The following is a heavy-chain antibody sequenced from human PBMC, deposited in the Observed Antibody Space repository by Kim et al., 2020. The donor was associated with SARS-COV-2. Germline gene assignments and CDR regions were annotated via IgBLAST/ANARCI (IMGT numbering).Heavy chain of an antibody. Sequence: GGSLRLSCAASGFTFSSYGMHWVRQAPGKGLEWVAAIWYDGSNIYYADSVKGRFTISRDNSKNTLYLQMNSLRAEDTAVYYCARTKYNWNFARFDYWGHGTLVTVSS. D-gene: IGHD1-7*01. CDR3: ARTKYNWNFARFDY. V-gene: IGHV3-33*01. J-gene: IGHJ4*01. CDR2: IWYDGSNI. CDR1: GFTFSSYG.